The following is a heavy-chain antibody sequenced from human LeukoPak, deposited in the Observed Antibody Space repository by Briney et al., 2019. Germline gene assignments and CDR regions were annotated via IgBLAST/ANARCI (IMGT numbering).Heavy chain of an antibody. CDR1: GFRFSYFW. CDR3: AELGITMIGGV. V-gene: IGHV3-7*01. Sequence: GGSLRLSCEASGFRFSYFWMSWVRQAPGKGLEWVANINEDGSQKYYVDSVKGRFTISRDNAKNSLYLQMNSLRAEDTAVYYCAELGITMIGGVWGKGTTVTISS. D-gene: IGHD3-10*02. J-gene: IGHJ6*04. CDR2: INEDGSQK.